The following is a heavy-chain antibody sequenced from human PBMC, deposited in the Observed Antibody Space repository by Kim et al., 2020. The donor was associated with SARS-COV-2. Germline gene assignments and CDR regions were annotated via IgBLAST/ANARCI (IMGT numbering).Heavy chain of an antibody. CDR3: MSGLRAYYFDY. V-gene: IGHV1-3*01. CDR1: GYSFTSYS. J-gene: IGHJ4*02. Sequence: ASVKVSCKASGYSFTSYSMHWVRQAPGQRLEWMGRINGGNGHTIYSQNFQGRVTITRDTSATTAYMELSSLTSEDTAVYFCMSGLRAYYFDYWGQGTLVTVSS. CDR2: INGGNGHT.